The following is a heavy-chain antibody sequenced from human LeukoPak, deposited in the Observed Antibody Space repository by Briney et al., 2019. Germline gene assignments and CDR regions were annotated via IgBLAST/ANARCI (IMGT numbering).Heavy chain of an antibody. D-gene: IGHD6-13*01. CDR1: GFNFIDAW. Sequence: GSLRLSCEASGFNFIDAWMSWVRQPPGKGLEWIGEIYHSGSTNYNPSLKSRVTISVDKSKNQFSLKLSSVTAADTAVYYCARVAQLVYWGQGTLVTVSS. CDR3: ARVAQLVY. V-gene: IGHV4-4*02. CDR2: IYHSGST. J-gene: IGHJ4*02.